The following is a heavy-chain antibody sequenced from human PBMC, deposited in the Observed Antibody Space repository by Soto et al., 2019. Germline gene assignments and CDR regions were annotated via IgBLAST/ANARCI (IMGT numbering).Heavy chain of an antibody. V-gene: IGHV3-23*01. D-gene: IGHD3-22*01. Sequence: GGSRELSCAASGFTFSSYALGWVRQAPGKGLEWVSTIIGSGGSTYYADSVKGRFTISRDKSRNSLYLQMNNLRAEDTAIYYCAKDRNYYDSSGFDFWGQGTLVTVS. CDR3: AKDRNYYDSSGFDF. CDR1: GFTFSSYA. CDR2: IIGSGGST. J-gene: IGHJ4*02.